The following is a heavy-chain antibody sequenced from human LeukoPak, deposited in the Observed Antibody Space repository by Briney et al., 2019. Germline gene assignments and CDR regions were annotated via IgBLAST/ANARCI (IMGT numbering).Heavy chain of an antibody. J-gene: IGHJ5*02. Sequence: AGGSLRLSCAASGFTFSSYWVSWVRQAPGKGLEWVANIKQDGSEKYYVDSVKGRFTISRDNAKNSLYLQMNSLRAEDTAVYYCAKDSGSYYNGASYNWFDPWGQGTLVTVSS. CDR1: GFTFSSYW. D-gene: IGHD3-10*01. V-gene: IGHV3-7*03. CDR2: IKQDGSEK. CDR3: AKDSGSYYNGASYNWFDP.